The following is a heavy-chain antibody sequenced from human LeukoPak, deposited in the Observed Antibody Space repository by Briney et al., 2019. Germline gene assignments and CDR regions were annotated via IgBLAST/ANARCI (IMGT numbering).Heavy chain of an antibody. CDR3: AKDPIYVGATTDAFDI. J-gene: IGHJ3*02. CDR2: ISGSGGST. V-gene: IGHV3-23*01. CDR1: GFTFSSYA. D-gene: IGHD1-26*01. Sequence: GGSLRLSCAASGFTFSSYAMSWVRQAPGKGLEWVSAISGSGGSTYYADSVKGRFTIPRDNSKNTLYLQMNSLRAEDTAVYYCAKDPIYVGATTDAFDIWGQGTMVTVSS.